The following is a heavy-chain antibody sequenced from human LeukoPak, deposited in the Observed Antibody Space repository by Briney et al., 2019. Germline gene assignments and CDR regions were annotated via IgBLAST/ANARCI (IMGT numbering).Heavy chain of an antibody. Sequence: GGSLRLSCAASGFTFSTYAMSWVRQAPGKGLEWVSFISGSGGSTYHADSVRGRLTISRDNSKNTLYLQMNSLRAEDTAVYYCAKDGSSSPYYFDQWGQGTLVTVSS. CDR2: ISGSGGST. CDR1: GFTFSTYA. D-gene: IGHD6-19*01. V-gene: IGHV3-23*01. J-gene: IGHJ4*02. CDR3: AKDGSSSPYYFDQ.